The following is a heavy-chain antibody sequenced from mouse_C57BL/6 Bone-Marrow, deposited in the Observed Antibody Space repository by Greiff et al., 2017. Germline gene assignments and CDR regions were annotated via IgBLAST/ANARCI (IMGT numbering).Heavy chain of an antibody. V-gene: IGHV6-6*01. CDR3: TRYSYFYYGSGWYFAV. D-gene: IGHD1-1*01. CDR1: GFTFSDAW. CDR2: IRNKANNHAT. Sequence: EVKLVESGGGLVQPGGSMKLSCAASGFTFSDAWMDWVRQSPEKGLEWVAEIRNKANNHATYYAESVKGRFTISRDDSKSTVYLQMNSLRAEDTGIYFSTRYSYFYYGSGWYFAVWGTGTTVTVSS. J-gene: IGHJ1*03.